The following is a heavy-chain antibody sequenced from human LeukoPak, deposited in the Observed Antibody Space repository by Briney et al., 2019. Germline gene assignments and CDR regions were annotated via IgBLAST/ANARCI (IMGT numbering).Heavy chain of an antibody. V-gene: IGHV4-39*07. Sequence: SETLSLTCTVSGGSISSSRYYWGWIRQPPGMGLEWIGSIYYSGSTYYNPSLKSRVTISVDTSKNQFSLKLSSVTAADTAVYYCARGPPPDFDYWGQGTLVTVSS. CDR1: GGSISSSRYY. J-gene: IGHJ4*02. CDR2: IYYSGST. CDR3: ARGPPPDFDY.